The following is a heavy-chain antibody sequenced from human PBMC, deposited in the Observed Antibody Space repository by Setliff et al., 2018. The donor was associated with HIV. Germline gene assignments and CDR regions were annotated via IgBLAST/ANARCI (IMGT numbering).Heavy chain of an antibody. CDR2: IYHDGNT. CDR1: GYSISSGYY. Sequence: PSETLSLTCTVTGYSISSGYYWAWIRQPPGKGLEWIGYIYHDGNTYYNPSLKSRVTISVDTSKNQISLRLNSLTAADTAVYYCARGTTLNVVPDAFDIWGQGTMVTVSS. CDR3: ARGTTLNVVPDAFDI. D-gene: IGHD4-17*01. V-gene: IGHV4-38-2*02. J-gene: IGHJ3*02.